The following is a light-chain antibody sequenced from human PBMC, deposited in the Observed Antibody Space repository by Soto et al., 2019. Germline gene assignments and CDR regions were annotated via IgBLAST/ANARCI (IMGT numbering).Light chain of an antibody. CDR3: SSYTSSSTLV. CDR2: EVS. CDR1: SSDAGGYNY. J-gene: IGLJ1*01. V-gene: IGLV2-14*01. Sequence: QSALTQPASVSGSPGQSITISCTGTSSDAGGYNYVSWYQQHPGKAPKLMIYEVSNRPSGVSNRFSGAKSGNTASLTISGLQAEYEADYYCSSYTSSSTLVFGTGTKLTVL.